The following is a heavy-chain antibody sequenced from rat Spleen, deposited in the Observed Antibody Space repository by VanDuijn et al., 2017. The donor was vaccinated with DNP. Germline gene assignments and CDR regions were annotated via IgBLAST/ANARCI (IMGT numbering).Heavy chain of an antibody. Sequence: QVQLQQSGAELAKPGSSVKISCKASGNAFITNYFGWIKQTTGQGLDYIGYIHTGSGGTAYNEKFKGKATLTVDKSSSTAFMQLTSLTPDDSAVYYCARWDNYYWYFDFWGPGTMVTVSS. CDR3: ARWDNYYWYFDF. CDR2: IHTGSGGT. J-gene: IGHJ1*01. CDR1: GNAFITNY. D-gene: IGHD5-1*01. V-gene: IGHV1-43*01.